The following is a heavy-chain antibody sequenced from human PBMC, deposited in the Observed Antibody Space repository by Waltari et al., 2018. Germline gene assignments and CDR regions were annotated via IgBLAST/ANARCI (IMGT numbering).Heavy chain of an antibody. CDR2: VHHSGKT. D-gene: IGHD2-2*01. CDR3: AGDRAIGLFFDY. Sequence: QVQLQESGQGLVKPSGTLSLTCAVSGDSISGNYWGSWVRQSPEKGLEWIGQVHHSGKTHYNPALQSRGTISVDKPKNQFSLNLNSVTAADTAVYYCAGDRAIGLFFDYWGRGTLVTVSS. J-gene: IGHJ4*02. CDR1: GDSISGNYW. V-gene: IGHV4-4*02.